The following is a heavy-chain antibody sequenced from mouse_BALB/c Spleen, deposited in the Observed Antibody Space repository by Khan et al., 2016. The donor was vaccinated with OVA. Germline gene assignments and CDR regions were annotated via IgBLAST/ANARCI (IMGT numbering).Heavy chain of an antibody. V-gene: IGHV2-2*02. J-gene: IGHJ3*01. CDR1: GFSLTSYG. CDR3: ARNDDYDEGLAY. Sequence: QVQLKQSGPGLVQPSQSLSITCTVSGFSLTSYGVHWVRQSPGKGLEWLGVIWSGGSTDYNAAFISRLSISKDNSKSQVFFKMNSLQANDTAIYYLARNDDYDEGLAYWGQGTLVTVSA. D-gene: IGHD2-4*01. CDR2: IWSGGST.